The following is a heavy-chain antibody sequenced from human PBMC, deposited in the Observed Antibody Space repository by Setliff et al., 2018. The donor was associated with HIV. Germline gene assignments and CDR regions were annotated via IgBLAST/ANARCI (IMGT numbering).Heavy chain of an antibody. CDR3: TKQGALHWYFDL. CDR1: GFTFSSYS. D-gene: IGHD6-13*01. CDR2: ISYDGNNK. J-gene: IGHJ2*01. Sequence: GGSLRLSCAASGFTFSSYSMHWVRQAPGKGLEWVAIISYDGNNKYYADSVKGRFTISRDNSKNTLYLQMNSLGAEDTAVYYCTKQGALHWYFDLWGRGTLVTVS. V-gene: IGHV3-30*01.